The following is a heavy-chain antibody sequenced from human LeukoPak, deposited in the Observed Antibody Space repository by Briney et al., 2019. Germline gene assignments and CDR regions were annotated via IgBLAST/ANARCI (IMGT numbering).Heavy chain of an antibody. J-gene: IGHJ4*02. V-gene: IGHV3-7*01. CDR3: ARNQRRLDY. Sequence: QPGGSLRLSCAASGSTFSSYWMSWVRQAPGKGLEWVANIKQDGSEKYYVDSVKGRFTISRDNAKNSLYLQVNSLRAEDTAVYYCARNQRRLDYWGQGTLVTVSS. CDR2: IKQDGSEK. CDR1: GSTFSSYW. D-gene: IGHD1-14*01.